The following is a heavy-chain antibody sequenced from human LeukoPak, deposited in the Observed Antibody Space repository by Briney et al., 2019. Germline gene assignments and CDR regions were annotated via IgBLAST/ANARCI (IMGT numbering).Heavy chain of an antibody. CDR2: IIPILGIA. CDR1: GGTFSSYT. Sequence: ASVKVSCKASGGTFSSYTISWVRQAPGHGLEWMGRIIPILGIANYAQKFQGRGAITADKSTSTAYMELSSLRSEDTAVYYCARAHHYDILTGYYPSDYWGQGTLVTVSS. V-gene: IGHV1-69*02. CDR3: ARAHHYDILTGYYPSDY. D-gene: IGHD3-9*01. J-gene: IGHJ4*02.